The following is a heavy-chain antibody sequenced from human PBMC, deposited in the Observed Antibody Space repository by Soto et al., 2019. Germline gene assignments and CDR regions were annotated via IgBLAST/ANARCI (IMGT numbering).Heavy chain of an antibody. CDR3: AKAYYDFWSGYPVRDYYYGMDV. CDR2: ISGSGGST. V-gene: IGHV3-23*01. J-gene: IGHJ6*02. D-gene: IGHD3-3*01. CDR1: GFTFSSYA. Sequence: VQLLESGGGLVQPGGSLRLSCAASGFTFSSYAMSWVRQAPGKGLEWVSAISGSGGSTYYADSVKGRFTISRDNSKNTLYLQMNSLRAEDTAVYYCAKAYYDFWSGYPVRDYYYGMDVWGQGTTVTVSS.